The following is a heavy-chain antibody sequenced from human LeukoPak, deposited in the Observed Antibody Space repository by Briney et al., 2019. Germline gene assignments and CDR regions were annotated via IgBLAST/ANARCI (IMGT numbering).Heavy chain of an antibody. J-gene: IGHJ4*02. V-gene: IGHV3-74*01. CDR2: ISPTGSTT. CDR3: ARDRDSGWFPYFES. Sequence: GGSLRLSCTASGFSFSGHWMHWARQLPGKGLVWVSRISPTGSTTSYADSVKGRFTVSRDNAKNTLYLQVNSLRVEDTAIYYCARDRDSGWFPYFESWGQGTLVTVSS. D-gene: IGHD6-13*01. CDR1: GFSFSGHW.